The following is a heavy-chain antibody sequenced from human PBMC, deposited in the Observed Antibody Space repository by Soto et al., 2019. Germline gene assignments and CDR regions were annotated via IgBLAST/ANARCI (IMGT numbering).Heavy chain of an antibody. V-gene: IGHV4-30-4*01. J-gene: IGHJ2*01. CDR3: ARSYCGGDCGWYFDL. CDR2: IYYSGST. Sequence: QVQLQESGPGLVKPSQTLSLTCAVSGGSISSGDYYWSWIRQPPGKGLEWIGYIYYSGSTYYNPSLKSRVTISVDTSKNQFSLKLSSVTAADTAVYYCARSYCGGDCGWYFDLWGRGTLVTVSS. CDR1: GGSISSGDYY. D-gene: IGHD2-21*02.